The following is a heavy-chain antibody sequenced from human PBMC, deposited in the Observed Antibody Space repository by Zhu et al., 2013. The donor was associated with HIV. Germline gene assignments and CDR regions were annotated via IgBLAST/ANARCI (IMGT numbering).Heavy chain of an antibody. D-gene: IGHD3-10*01. V-gene: IGHV3-30*18. J-gene: IGHJ4*02. Sequence: VQLVESGGGVVQPGRSLRLSCAASGFTFSSYGMHWVRQAPGKGLEWVAVISYDGSNKYYADSVKGRFTISRDNSKNTLYLQMNSLRVEDTAVYYCAKPYYYGSGSYYHFDYWGQGTLVTVSS. CDR1: GFTFSSYG. CDR2: ISYDGSNK. CDR3: AKPYYYGSGSYYHFDY.